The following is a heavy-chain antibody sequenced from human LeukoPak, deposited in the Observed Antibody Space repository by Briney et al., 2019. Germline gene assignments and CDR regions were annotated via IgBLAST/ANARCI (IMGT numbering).Heavy chain of an antibody. CDR3: ARSPGGNARTWLDY. D-gene: IGHD4-23*01. V-gene: IGHV1-3*02. CDR1: GYTFTDYA. Sequence: ASVTVSFKASGYTFTDYALHWVRQAPGQRLEWMGWTNGATGNTRFSQDFEGRLTITIDTSASTAYMELSSLRSEDTAVYYCARSPGGNARTWLDYWGQGTLVTVSS. CDR2: TNGATGNT. J-gene: IGHJ4*02.